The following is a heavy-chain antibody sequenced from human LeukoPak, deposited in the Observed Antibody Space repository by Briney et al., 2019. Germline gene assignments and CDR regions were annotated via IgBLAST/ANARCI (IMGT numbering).Heavy chain of an antibody. CDR3: AKPSTVVTQGWFFDY. CDR2: ISGSGGST. V-gene: IGHV3-23*01. J-gene: IGHJ4*02. Sequence: GGSLRLSCAASGFTFSSYGMSWVRQAPGMGLEWVSAISGSGGSTYYADSVKGRFTISRDNSKNTLYLQMDSLRAEDTAVYYCAKPSTVVTQGWFFDYWGQGTLVTVSS. D-gene: IGHD4-23*01. CDR1: GFTFSSYG.